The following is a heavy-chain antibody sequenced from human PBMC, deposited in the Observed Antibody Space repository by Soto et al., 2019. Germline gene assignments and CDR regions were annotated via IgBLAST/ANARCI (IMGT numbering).Heavy chain of an antibody. CDR1: GGNFSSYT. CDR3: ASSNAWSGYYHWFDP. V-gene: IGHV1-69*02. CDR2: IIPILGIA. D-gene: IGHD3-3*01. Sequence: SVKVSCKASGGNFSSYTISWVRQAHGQGLEWMGRIIPILGIANYAQKFQGRVTITADKSTSTAYMELSSLRSEDTAVYYCASSNAWSGYYHWFDPWGQGTLVPVSS. J-gene: IGHJ5*02.